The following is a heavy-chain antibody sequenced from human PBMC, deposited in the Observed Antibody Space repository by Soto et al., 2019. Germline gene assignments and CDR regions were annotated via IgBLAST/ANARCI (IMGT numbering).Heavy chain of an antibody. CDR3: ASLPCQRGSGSCTSCCDFGQ. Sequence: LSLTCTVSGASISNYSLRWVRQPPGKGLEWIAYIHYNGNTNYNPSLTSRVTMSLDTSKNQFSLKLLSVTAPDTAVYYCASLPCQRGSGSCTSCCDFGQWGQGTLVTVSS. V-gene: IGHV4-59*01. J-gene: IGHJ4*02. D-gene: IGHD2-2*01. CDR2: IHYNGNT. CDR1: GASISNYS.